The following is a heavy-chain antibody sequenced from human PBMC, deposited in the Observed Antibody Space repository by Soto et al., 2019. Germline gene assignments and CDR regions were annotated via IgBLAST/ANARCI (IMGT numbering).Heavy chain of an antibody. CDR3: ARPTGESIHYCHGLDV. V-gene: IGHV3-11*01. D-gene: IGHD7-27*01. CDR2: ISRAGDSM. CDR1: GFTFSDYY. J-gene: IGHJ6*02. Sequence: QVQLVESGGGLVKPGGSLRLSCAASGFTFSDYYMAWIRQAPGKGLEYVSYISRAGDSMYYADSVKGRFTNSRDNAKNSLSLQMNSRRAEDTAIYYCARPTGESIHYCHGLDVCGQGTTVTVSS.